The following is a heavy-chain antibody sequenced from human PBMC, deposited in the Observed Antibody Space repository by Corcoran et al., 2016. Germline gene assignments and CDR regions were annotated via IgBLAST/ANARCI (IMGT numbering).Heavy chain of an antibody. CDR2: IYWNDDK. J-gene: IGHJ6*02. CDR1: GFSLSTSGVS. Sequence: QITLRESGPTLVKPTQTDTLTCTFSGFSLSTSGVSVGWIRQPPGKALEWLALIYWNDDKRYSPSLKSRITITKDTSKNQVVLTMTNMDPVDTATDYCAHSLGEWMWFGMDVWGQGTTVTVSS. D-gene: IGHD3-10*01. CDR3: AHSLGEWMWFGMDV. V-gene: IGHV2-5*01.